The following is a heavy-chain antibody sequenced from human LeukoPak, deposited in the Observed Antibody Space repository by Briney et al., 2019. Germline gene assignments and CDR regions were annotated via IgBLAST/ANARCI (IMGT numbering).Heavy chain of an antibody. J-gene: IGHJ4*02. Sequence: SGGSLRLSCAASGFTFSNAWMTWVRQAPGKGLEWVGRIKSKIDGETADYAAPVTGRFTISRDDSKNTLYLQMNSLKTDDTGVYFCATSGQHWDVFDFWGPGTLVTVSS. CDR1: GFTFSNAW. CDR3: ATSGQHWDVFDF. D-gene: IGHD1-1*01. V-gene: IGHV3-15*01. CDR2: IKSKIDGETA.